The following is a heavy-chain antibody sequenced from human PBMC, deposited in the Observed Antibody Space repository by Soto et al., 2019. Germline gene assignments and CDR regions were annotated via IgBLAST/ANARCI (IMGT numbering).Heavy chain of an antibody. CDR2: IKSKTDGGTT. CDR3: TTDPIAEALRVYYYYGMDV. J-gene: IGHJ6*02. Sequence: SGGSLRLSCAASGFTFSNAWMSWVRQAPGKGLEWVGRIKSKTDGGTTDYAAPVKGRFTISRDDSKNTLYLQMNSLKTEDTAVYYCTTDPIAEALRVYYYYGMDVWGQGTTVTVSS. D-gene: IGHD6-19*01. CDR1: GFTFSNAW. V-gene: IGHV3-15*01.